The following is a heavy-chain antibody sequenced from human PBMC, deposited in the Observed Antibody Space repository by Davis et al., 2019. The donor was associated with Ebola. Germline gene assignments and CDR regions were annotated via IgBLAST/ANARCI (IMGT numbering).Heavy chain of an antibody. CDR1: GFTFSS. Sequence: GGSLRLSCAASGFTFSSMNWVRQAPGKGLEWVSYISSSSSTIYYADSVKGRFTVSRDNAKNTLYLQMNSLRAEDTAVYYCARVDIVVVPAAITRYYYYYMDVWGKGTTVTVSS. CDR3: ARVDIVVVPAAITRYYYYYMDV. D-gene: IGHD2-2*03. J-gene: IGHJ6*03. CDR2: ISSSSSTI. V-gene: IGHV3-48*04.